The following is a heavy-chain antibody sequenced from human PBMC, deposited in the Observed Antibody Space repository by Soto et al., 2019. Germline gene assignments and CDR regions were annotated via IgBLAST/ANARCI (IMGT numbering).Heavy chain of an antibody. CDR1: GGSISSSSYY. V-gene: IGHV4-39*01. D-gene: IGHD2-2*01. CDR3: AAALPDQLLYEAFDI. J-gene: IGHJ3*02. CDR2: IYYSGST. Sequence: QLQLQESGPGLVKPSETLSLTCTVSGGSISSSSYYWGWIRQPPGKGLEWIGSIYYSGSTYYNPSLKSRVTISVDTSKNQFSLKLSSVTAADTAVYYCAAALPDQLLYEAFDIWGQGTMVTVSS.